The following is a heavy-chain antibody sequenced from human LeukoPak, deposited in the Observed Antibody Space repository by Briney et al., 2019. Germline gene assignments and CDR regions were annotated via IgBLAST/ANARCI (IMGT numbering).Heavy chain of an antibody. D-gene: IGHD3-10*01. V-gene: IGHV4-59*01. CDR1: GGSISSYY. J-gene: IGHJ6*03. Sequence: PSETLSLTCTVSGGSISSYYWSWIRQPPGKGLEWIGYIYYSGSTNYNPSLKSRVTISVDTSKNQFSLKLSSVTAADTAVYYCARDRGITMVRGTGIDYYYYMDVWGKGTTVTISS. CDR3: ARDRGITMVRGTGIDYYYYMDV. CDR2: IYYSGST.